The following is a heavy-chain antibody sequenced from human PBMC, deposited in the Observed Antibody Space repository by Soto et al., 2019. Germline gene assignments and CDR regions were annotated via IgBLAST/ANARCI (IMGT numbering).Heavy chain of an antibody. Sequence: QVQLQESGPGLVKPSQTLSLTCTVSGGSISSGDYYWSWIRQPPGKGLEWIGYIYYSGSTYYNPSLKSRVTISVDMSKNQFSLKVSSVTAADKAVYYRARGDDDYSIGNYFDYWGQGTLVTVSS. CDR3: ARGDDDYSIGNYFDY. J-gene: IGHJ4*02. CDR2: IYYSGST. CDR1: GGSISSGDYY. D-gene: IGHD2-15*01. V-gene: IGHV4-30-4*01.